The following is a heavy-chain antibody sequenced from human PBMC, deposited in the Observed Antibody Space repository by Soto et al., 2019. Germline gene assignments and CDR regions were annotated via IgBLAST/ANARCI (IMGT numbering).Heavy chain of an antibody. CDR3: AREGVGFSTGWLDC. D-gene: IGHD2-8*02. CDR1: GGSIIDEDYY. J-gene: IGHJ4*02. CDR2: VDHRGHT. Sequence: QVRLQESGPGLVRPSETLSLTCTVSGGSIIDEDYYWSWVRQPPGKALEWIGYVDHRGHTQYNPSLRSRFSLLSDTSKHQFSLRLTSVSVADTAVYFCAREGVGFSTGWLDCWGPGAQVTVS. V-gene: IGHV4-30-4*01.